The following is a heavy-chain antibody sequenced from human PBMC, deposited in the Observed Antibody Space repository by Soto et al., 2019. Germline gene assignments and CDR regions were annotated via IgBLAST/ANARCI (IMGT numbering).Heavy chain of an antibody. D-gene: IGHD6-13*01. J-gene: IGHJ5*02. Sequence: TGGSLRLSCAASGFTFSSYAMSWVRQAPGKGLEWVSAISGSGGSTYYADSVKGRFTISTDNSKNTLYLQMNSLRAEDTAVYYCAKDRGTWYGNWFDPWGQGTLVTVSS. CDR3: AKDRGTWYGNWFDP. CDR2: ISGSGGST. V-gene: IGHV3-23*01. CDR1: GFTFSSYA.